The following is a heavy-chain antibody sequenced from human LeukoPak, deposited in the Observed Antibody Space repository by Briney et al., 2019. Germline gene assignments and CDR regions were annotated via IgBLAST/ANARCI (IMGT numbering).Heavy chain of an antibody. J-gene: IGHJ2*01. CDR2: FDPEDRKT. V-gene: IGHV1-24*01. CDR1: GYTFTELS. D-gene: IGHD6-13*01. CDR3: AKGGSSWSVYFDL. Sequence: ASVKVSCKVPGYTFTELSMHWVRQAPGRGLEWMGGFDPEDRKTIYAQKFQGRVTMTEDTSTDTAYMELSSLKSEDTAVYYCAKGGSSWSVYFDLWGRGTLVTVSS.